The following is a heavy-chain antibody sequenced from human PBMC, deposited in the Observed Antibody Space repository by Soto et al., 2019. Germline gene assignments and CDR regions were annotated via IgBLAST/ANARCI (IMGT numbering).Heavy chain of an antibody. J-gene: IGHJ4*02. CDR3: AKENGFQFINLGASGFDY. Sequence: EVLLLESGGGLVQPGGSLRLSCAASGFSFSNKAMSWVRQAPGKGLEWASIISGNGVSTYYTDSLKGRFTISRDKSKNMVYLEMNSLRVEDTAVYYCAKENGFQFINLGASGFDYWGQGSLVSVSS. CDR2: ISGNGVST. D-gene: IGHD2-21*01. CDR1: GFSFSNKA. V-gene: IGHV3-23*01.